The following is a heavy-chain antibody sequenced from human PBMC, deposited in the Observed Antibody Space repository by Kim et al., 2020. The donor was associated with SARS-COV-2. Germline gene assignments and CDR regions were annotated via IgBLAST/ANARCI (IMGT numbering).Heavy chain of an antibody. V-gene: IGHV1-46*01. CDR2: INPSGGST. Sequence: ASVKVSCKASGYTFTSYYMHWVRQAPGQGLEWMGIINPSGGSTSYAQKFQGRVTMTRDTSTSTVYMELSSLRSEDTAVYYCARDGGYCGGDCYEFQHWGQGTLVTVSS. D-gene: IGHD2-21*02. CDR3: ARDGGYCGGDCYEFQH. CDR1: GYTFTSYY. J-gene: IGHJ1*01.